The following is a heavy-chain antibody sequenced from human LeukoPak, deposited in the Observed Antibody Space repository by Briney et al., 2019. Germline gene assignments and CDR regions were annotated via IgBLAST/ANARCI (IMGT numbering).Heavy chain of an antibody. J-gene: IGHJ4*02. D-gene: IGHD1-26*01. Sequence: GGSLRLSCAASGFTFSSYGMHWVRQAPGKGLEWVAFIRYVGSNKYYADSVKGRFTIPRDNSKNPPYRQVDSLRAEDTAVYYCASWYSGSYAEYWGQGTLVTVSS. V-gene: IGHV3-30*02. CDR1: GFTFSSYG. CDR3: ASWYSGSYAEY. CDR2: IRYVGSNK.